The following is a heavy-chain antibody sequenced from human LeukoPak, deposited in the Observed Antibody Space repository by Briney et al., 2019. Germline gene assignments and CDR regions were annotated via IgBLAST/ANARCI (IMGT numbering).Heavy chain of an antibody. CDR3: ARDRGYDILTGYYKDIYYYYYMDV. CDR1: GGSISSYY. CDR2: INTSGST. V-gene: IGHV4-4*07. J-gene: IGHJ6*03. Sequence: SETLSLTCTVSGGSISSYYWSWIRQPAGKGLEWIGRINTSGSTNYNPSLKSRVTMSVDTSKNQFSLKLSSVTAADTAVYYCARDRGYDILTGYYKDIYYYYYMDVWGKGTTVTVSS. D-gene: IGHD3-9*01.